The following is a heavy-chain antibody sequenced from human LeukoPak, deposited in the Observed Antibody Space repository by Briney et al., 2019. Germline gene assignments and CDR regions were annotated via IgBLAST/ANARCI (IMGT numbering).Heavy chain of an antibody. J-gene: IGHJ5*02. CDR2: IIGSGASI. CDR3: ARGDSDGHNSDNWFDL. Sequence: GGALRLPCAASRFAFSTCSMTWARQAPGKGLEWVSSIIGSGASIYYADSVKGRFTVSRDNSKSTLYQQMNSLRAEDTAVYYGARGDSDGHNSDNWFDLWGQGTLVTVSS. D-gene: IGHD5-24*01. V-gene: IGHV3-23*01. CDR1: RFAFSTCS.